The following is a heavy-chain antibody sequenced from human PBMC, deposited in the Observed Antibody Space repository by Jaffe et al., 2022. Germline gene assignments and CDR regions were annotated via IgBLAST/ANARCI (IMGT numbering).Heavy chain of an antibody. J-gene: IGHJ3*02. V-gene: IGHV4-34*01. CDR2: INHSGST. CDR3: ARGYDYGDYYGADFGAFDI. Sequence: QVQLQQWGAGLLKPSETLSLTCAVYGGSFSGYYWSWIRQPPGKGLEWIGEINHSGSTNYNPSLKSRVTISVDTSKNQFSLKLSSVTAADTAVYYCARGYDYGDYYGADFGAFDIWGQGTMVTVSS. CDR1: GGSFSGYY. D-gene: IGHD4-17*01.